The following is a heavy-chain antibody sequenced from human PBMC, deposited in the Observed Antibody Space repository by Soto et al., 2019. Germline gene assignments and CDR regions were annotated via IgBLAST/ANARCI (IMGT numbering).Heavy chain of an antibody. CDR1: GGSISSSSYY. Sequence: PSETLSLTCTVSGGSISSSSYYWGWIRQPPGKGLEWIGSIYYSGSTYYNPSLKSRVTISVDTSKNRFSLNLSSVTAADTAVYYCARLYLGSSWYWFDPWGQGTLVTVSS. CDR2: IYYSGST. J-gene: IGHJ5*02. V-gene: IGHV4-39*01. CDR3: ARLYLGSSWYWFDP. D-gene: IGHD6-13*01.